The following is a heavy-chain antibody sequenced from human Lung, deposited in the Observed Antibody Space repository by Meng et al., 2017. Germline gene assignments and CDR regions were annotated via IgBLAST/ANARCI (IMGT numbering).Heavy chain of an antibody. CDR1: GGSISSGGYY. Sequence: QVQLQESGPGLVKPSQTLSLTCTVSGGSISSGGYYWCRIRQYPGKGLEWIGYIYYSGSTYYNPSLRTRVTISLDTSKNQFSLKLSSVTAADTAVYYCVGTIGYYYAMAYWGQGTLVTVSS. CDR3: VGTIGYYYAMAY. CDR2: IYYSGST. J-gene: IGHJ4*02. V-gene: IGHV4-31*03. D-gene: IGHD3-22*01.